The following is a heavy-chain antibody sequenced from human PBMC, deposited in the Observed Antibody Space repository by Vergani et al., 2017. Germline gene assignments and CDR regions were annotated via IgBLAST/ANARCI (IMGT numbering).Heavy chain of an antibody. CDR1: GGSISSGDHC. Sequence: QVQLQESGPGVVKPSQTLSLTCAVSGGSISSGDHCWTWIRQRPGKGLEWIGFIVYSGTTDDNPSLRSRLTISVDTSQNQFSLKLRSVTAADTAVYYGARVDTQVPATSHFYYMDVWGKGTTVVVSS. V-gene: IGHV4-31*11. J-gene: IGHJ6*03. CDR2: IVYSGTT. D-gene: IGHD6-25*01. CDR3: ARVDTQVPATSHFYYMDV.